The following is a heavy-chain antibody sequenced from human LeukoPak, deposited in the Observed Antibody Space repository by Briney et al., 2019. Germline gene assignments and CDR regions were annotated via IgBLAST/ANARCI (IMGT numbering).Heavy chain of an antibody. J-gene: IGHJ4*02. V-gene: IGHV1-46*01. CDR2: INPSGGST. CDR1: GYTFISYY. CDR3: ARRGLAARPSGFDY. D-gene: IGHD6-6*01. Sequence: GASVKVSCKASGYTFISYYMHWVRQAPGQGLEWMGIINPSGGSTSFAQKFQDRVTMTRDTSTSTAYMELSSLRSEDTAVYYCARRGLAARPSGFDYWGQGTLVTVSA.